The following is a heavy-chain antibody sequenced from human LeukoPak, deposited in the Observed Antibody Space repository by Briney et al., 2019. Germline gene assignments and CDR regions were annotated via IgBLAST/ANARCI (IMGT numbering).Heavy chain of an antibody. CDR2: ISSSSSYT. D-gene: IGHD4-17*01. CDR3: ARAGDYLHYYYYYGMDV. CDR1: GFTFSDYY. J-gene: IGHJ6*04. V-gene: IGHV3-11*06. Sequence: GGSLRLSCAASGFTFSDYYMSWIRQAPGKGLEWDSYISSSSSYTNYADSVKGRFTISRDNAKNSLYLQMNSLRAEDTAVYYCARAGDYLHYYYYYGMDVWGKGTTVTVSS.